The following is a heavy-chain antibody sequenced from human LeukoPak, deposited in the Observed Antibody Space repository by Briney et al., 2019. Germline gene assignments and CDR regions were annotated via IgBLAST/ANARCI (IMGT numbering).Heavy chain of an antibody. CDR1: GITFSNSA. D-gene: IGHD6-13*01. J-gene: IGHJ4*02. CDR2: ITKSGDQT. V-gene: IGHV3-23*01. CDR3: ARGPRYSFY. Sequence: PGGSLRLSCVPSGITFSNSALSWVRQAPGKGLEWVSTITKSGDQTHYADSVRGLFTISRDQANNTLYLQMNTLRDEDTAVYYCARGPRYSFYWGQGTLVSVSS.